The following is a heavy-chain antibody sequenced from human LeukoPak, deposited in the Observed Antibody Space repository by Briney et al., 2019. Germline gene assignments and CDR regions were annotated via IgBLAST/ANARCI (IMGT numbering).Heavy chain of an antibody. CDR3: ARAAFGDGDDP. Sequence: ASVKVSCKASGYTFTGYYMHWVRQAPGQGLEWMGWINPNSGGTNHAQKFQGRVTMTRDTSISTAYMELSRLRSDDTAVYYCARAAFGDGDDPWGQGTLVTVSS. CDR1: GYTFTGYY. D-gene: IGHD3-16*01. V-gene: IGHV1-2*02. CDR2: INPNSGGT. J-gene: IGHJ5*02.